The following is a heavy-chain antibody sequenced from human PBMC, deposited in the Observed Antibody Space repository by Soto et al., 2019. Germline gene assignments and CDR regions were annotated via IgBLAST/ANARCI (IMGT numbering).Heavy chain of an antibody. V-gene: IGHV3-23*01. CDR2: ISGSGGST. CDR1: GFTFSSYA. J-gene: IGHJ4*02. CDR3: AKDLGYYDSSGIDY. Sequence: GGSLRLSCAASGFTFSSYAMSWVRKARGKGLEWVSAISGSGGSTYYADSVKGRFTISRDNSKNTLYLQMNSLRDEDTAVYYCAKDLGYYDSSGIDYWGQGTLVTVSS. D-gene: IGHD3-22*01.